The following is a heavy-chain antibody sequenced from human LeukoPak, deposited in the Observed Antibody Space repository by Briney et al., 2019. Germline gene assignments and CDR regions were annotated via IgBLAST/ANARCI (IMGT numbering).Heavy chain of an antibody. J-gene: IGHJ5*02. CDR2: INHSGST. CDR1: GGSFSGYY. V-gene: IGHV4-34*01. D-gene: IGHD3-10*01. CDR3: AREVLWFGDPRCWFDP. Sequence: TSETLSLTCAVYGGSFSGYYWSWIRQPPGKGLEWIGEINHSGSTNYNPSFKSRVTISVDTSKNQFSLKLSSVTAADTAVYYCAREVLWFGDPRCWFDPWGQGTLVTVSS.